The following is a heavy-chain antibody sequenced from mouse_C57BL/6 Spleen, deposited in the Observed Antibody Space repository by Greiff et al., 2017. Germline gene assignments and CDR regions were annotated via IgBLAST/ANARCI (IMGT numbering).Heavy chain of an antibody. Sequence: QVQLKESGAELARPGASVKLSCKASGYTFTSSGISWVKQRTGQGLEWIGEIYPRSGNTYYNEKFKGKATLTADKSSSTAYMELPSLTSEDSAVYVCAKAGGYYSMDYWGQGTSVTVSS. V-gene: IGHV1-81*01. CDR1: GYTFTSSG. CDR2: IYPRSGNT. J-gene: IGHJ4*01. CDR3: AKAGGYYSMDY. D-gene: IGHD1-1*02.